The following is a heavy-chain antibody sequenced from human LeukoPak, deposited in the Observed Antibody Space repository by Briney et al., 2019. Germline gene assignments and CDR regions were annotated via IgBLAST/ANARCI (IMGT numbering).Heavy chain of an antibody. CDR3: ARDSGGSLLPSYYFDY. CDR2: ISSSSSYI. J-gene: IGHJ4*02. CDR1: GFTFSDYY. Sequence: PGGSLRLSCAASGFTFSDYYMSWVRQAPGKGLEWVSSISSSSSYIYYADSVKGRFTISRDNAKNSLYLQMNSLRAEDTAVYYCARDSGGSLLPSYYFDYWGQGTLVTVSS. D-gene: IGHD2-15*01. V-gene: IGHV3-21*01.